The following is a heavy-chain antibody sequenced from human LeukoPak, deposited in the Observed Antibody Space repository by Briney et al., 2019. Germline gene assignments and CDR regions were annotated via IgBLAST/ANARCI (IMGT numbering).Heavy chain of an antibody. CDR3: AKGEGYMDV. Sequence: GGSLRLSCAASGFAFSAYGMHWVRQAPGKGLEWVAFIRFDGIKKDYADSVKSQFTISRDNAKKMVFLQMNSLRIEDTAVYYCAKGEGYMDVWGKGTTVTV. D-gene: IGHD1-26*01. J-gene: IGHJ6*03. CDR2: IRFDGIKK. V-gene: IGHV3-30*02. CDR1: GFAFSAYG.